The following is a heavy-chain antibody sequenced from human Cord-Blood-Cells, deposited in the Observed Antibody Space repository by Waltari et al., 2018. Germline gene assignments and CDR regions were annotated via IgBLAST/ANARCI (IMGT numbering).Heavy chain of an antibody. J-gene: IGHJ4*02. CDR1: GFTFGNAW. CDR2: IKSKTDGGTT. V-gene: IGHV3-15*01. Sequence: EVQLVESVGGLVKPGGSLRLSCAASGFTFGNAWLSWVRQAPGKGLEWVGRIKSKTDGGTTDYAAPVKGRFTISRDDSKNTLYLQMNSLKTEDTAVYYCTTDIVAGEEQLSYWGQGTLVTVSS. CDR3: TTDIVAGEEQLSY. D-gene: IGHD6-6*01.